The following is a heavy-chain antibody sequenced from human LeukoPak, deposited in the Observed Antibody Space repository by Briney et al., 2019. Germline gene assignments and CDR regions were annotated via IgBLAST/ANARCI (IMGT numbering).Heavy chain of an antibody. CDR2: ISSDGSNK. Sequence: GGSLRLSCAASGFTFSSYAMHWVRQAPGKGLEWVAVISSDGSNKYYADSVKGRFTISRDNSKNTLYLQMGNLRAEDMAVYYCARDHRPGFLWFGELPVGNWFDPWGQGTLVTVSS. J-gene: IGHJ5*02. D-gene: IGHD3-10*01. CDR3: ARDHRPGFLWFGELPVGNWFDP. V-gene: IGHV3-30*14. CDR1: GFTFSSYA.